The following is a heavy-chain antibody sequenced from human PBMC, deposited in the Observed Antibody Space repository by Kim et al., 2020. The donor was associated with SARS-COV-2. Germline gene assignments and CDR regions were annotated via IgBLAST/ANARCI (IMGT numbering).Heavy chain of an antibody. V-gene: IGHV4-38-2*02. D-gene: IGHD5-18*01. CDR2: IYHSGST. CDR3: AGDSGYSYGWDY. Sequence: SETLSLICTVSGYSISSGYYWGWIRQPPGKGLEWIGSIYHSGSTYYNPSLKSRVTISVDTSKNQFSLKLSSVTAADTAVYYCAGDSGYSYGWDYWGQGTLVTVSS. J-gene: IGHJ4*02. CDR1: GYSISSGYY.